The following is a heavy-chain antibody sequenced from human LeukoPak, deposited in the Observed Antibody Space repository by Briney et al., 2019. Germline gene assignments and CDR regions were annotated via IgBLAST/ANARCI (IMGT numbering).Heavy chain of an antibody. V-gene: IGHV3-21*01. CDR2: VSSSSSYI. Sequence: PGGSLRLSRAASGFTFSSYPMTWVRQAPGKGLEWVASVSSSSSYIYYTNSVKGRFTVSRDNAGKSLYLQMNGLRAEDTALYFCAREYGYNKRIDYWGQGTLVTVSS. CDR3: AREYGYNKRIDY. D-gene: IGHD5-24*01. CDR1: GFTFSSYP. J-gene: IGHJ4*02.